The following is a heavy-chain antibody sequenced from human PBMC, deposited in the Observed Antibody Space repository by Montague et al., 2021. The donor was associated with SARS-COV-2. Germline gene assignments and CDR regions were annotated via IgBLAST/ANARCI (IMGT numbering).Heavy chain of an antibody. CDR3: AGAYGRSFDF. V-gene: IGHV4-4*07. D-gene: IGHD3-10*01. Sequence: SETLSLTCTVSFGSVKNYFWSWIRQPVGKGLEWIGRIFVTGGTKYTPTLKSRVTMSLDTAKNKCSLKLRSVTGAGTAIYYCAGAYGRSFDFLGQGILVAVSS. CDR2: IFVTGGT. CDR1: FGSVKNYF. J-gene: IGHJ4*02.